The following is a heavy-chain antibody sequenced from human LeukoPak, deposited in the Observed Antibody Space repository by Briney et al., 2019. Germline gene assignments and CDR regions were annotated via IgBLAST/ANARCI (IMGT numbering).Heavy chain of an antibody. CDR3: AADSHTSGFDY. J-gene: IGHJ4*02. Sequence: SVKVSFKATGGRVGNYALNWVRQAPGQRLEWMGASTPLYGASNYAHKFQGRLTIVADESTGTGYMELRSLASEDTAVYYCAADSHTSGFDYWAKGTLVTVSS. D-gene: IGHD1-1*01. CDR1: GGRVGNYA. CDR2: STPLYGAS. V-gene: IGHV1-69*13.